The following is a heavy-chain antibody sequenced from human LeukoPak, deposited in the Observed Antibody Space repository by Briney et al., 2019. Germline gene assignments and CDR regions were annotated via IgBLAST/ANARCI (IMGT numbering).Heavy chain of an antibody. V-gene: IGHV3-23*01. D-gene: IGHD1-26*01. Sequence: GGSLRLSCVASGFTFKNYVMNWVRQAPGKGLEWLATIYGSGVSIPYADSVKGRFTISRDNSNNTLYLQMNSLRAEDTAMYYCAKDLGWELPAEAYWGQGILVTVSS. CDR1: GFTFKNYV. CDR2: IYGSGVSI. J-gene: IGHJ4*02. CDR3: AKDLGWELPAEAY.